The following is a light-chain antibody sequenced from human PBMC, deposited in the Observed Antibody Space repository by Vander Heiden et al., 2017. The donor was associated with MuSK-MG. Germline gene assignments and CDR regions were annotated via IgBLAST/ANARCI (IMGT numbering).Light chain of an antibody. CDR1: QGISSW. V-gene: IGKV1D-12*01. CDR3: QQANSFPRT. CDR2: AAS. J-gene: IGKJ4*02. Sequence: DIQMTQSPSSVSASVGDRVTITCRASQGISSWLAWYQQKPGKAPKLLIYAASSLQSGGPSRVSGSGAGTDVTHTISRLQAEDFATYYCQQANSFPRTSGGGTKVEIK.